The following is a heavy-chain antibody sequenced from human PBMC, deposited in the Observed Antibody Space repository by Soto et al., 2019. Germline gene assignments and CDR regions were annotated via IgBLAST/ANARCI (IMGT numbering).Heavy chain of an antibody. V-gene: IGHV1-18*01. Sequence: QVQVVQSGDEVKKPGASVKVSCKASGYTFTNYGFSWVRQAPGQGLEWMGWISGYNGNTKYAEKFQGRVTMTTDTSTSTAHMELRSLRSDDTAVDYCAREGQAPYYYCVMDVWGQGTAVTVSS. CDR3: AREGQAPYYYCVMDV. J-gene: IGHJ6*02. CDR2: ISGYNGNT. CDR1: GYTFTNYG.